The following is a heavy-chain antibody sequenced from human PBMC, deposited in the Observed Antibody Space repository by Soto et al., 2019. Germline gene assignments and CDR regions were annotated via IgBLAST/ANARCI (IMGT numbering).Heavy chain of an antibody. CDR1: GDSISNYY. CDR3: ARHLWVVSSWYIGAVDI. Sequence: QVQLQESGPGLVKPSETLSLTCTVSGDSISNYYWSWIRQPPGKGLEWIGYIYYSGSTNYNPSLKTRVTISVDTSKNQFSLKLSSVTAADTAVYYCARHLWVVSSWYIGAVDIWGQGTMVTVSS. V-gene: IGHV4-59*08. D-gene: IGHD6-13*01. J-gene: IGHJ3*02. CDR2: IYYSGST.